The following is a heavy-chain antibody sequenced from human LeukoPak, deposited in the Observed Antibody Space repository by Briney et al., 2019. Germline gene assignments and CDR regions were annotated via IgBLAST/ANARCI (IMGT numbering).Heavy chain of an antibody. V-gene: IGHV3-30*02. CDR2: IRYNGSNK. D-gene: IGHD1-26*01. CDR1: GFTFSSYG. J-gene: IGHJ4*02. CDR3: ARGEWELPYDY. Sequence: GGSLRLSCAASGFTFSSYGMHWVRQAPGKGLEGVTFIRYNGSNKYYVDSVKGRFTISRDNSKNTLYLQMNSLRAEDTAVYYCARGEWELPYDYWGQGTLVTVSS.